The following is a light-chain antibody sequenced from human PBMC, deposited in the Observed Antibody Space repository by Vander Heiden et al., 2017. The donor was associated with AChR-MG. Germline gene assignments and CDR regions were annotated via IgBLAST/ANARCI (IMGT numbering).Light chain of an antibody. CDR2: DVT. V-gene: IGLV2-11*01. J-gene: IGLJ3*02. CDR3: CSYAGSYTWL. Sequence: QSALTQPRSVSGSPGQSVTISCTGTSSDVGNYNYVSWYQHHPGKATKLMIFDVTKRPSGVPDRFSGSKSGNTASLTISGLQAGDEADYYCCSYAGSYTWLFGGGTKLTVL. CDR1: SSDVGNYNY.